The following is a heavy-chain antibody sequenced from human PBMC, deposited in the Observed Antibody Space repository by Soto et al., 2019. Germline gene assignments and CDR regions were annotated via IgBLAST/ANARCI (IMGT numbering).Heavy chain of an antibody. J-gene: IGHJ6*02. D-gene: IGHD3-3*01. CDR3: ARETLSFGSALDV. Sequence: GGSLNHSCSASGFRVDGYNMHWVRQAPGKGLEWVSLITWNGGNTYYADSVKGRFTISRDGTTQSVFLQMTSLKREDTGLYYCARETLSFGSALDVWGQGTTVTVSS. CDR2: ITWNGGNT. V-gene: IGHV3-43*01. CDR1: GFRVDGYN.